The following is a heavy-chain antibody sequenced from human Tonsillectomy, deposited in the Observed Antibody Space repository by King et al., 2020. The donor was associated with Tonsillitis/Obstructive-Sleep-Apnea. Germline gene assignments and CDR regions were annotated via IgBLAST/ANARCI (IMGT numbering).Heavy chain of an antibody. V-gene: IGHV2-5*01. CDR2: IYWYDDK. CDR1: GFSLSTSGVH. Sequence: TLKESGPTLVKPTQTLTLTCTFSGFSLSTSGVHVGWIRQPPGKALEWLALIYWYDDKRYSPSLKSRRTITKDTSKNQLVLNMTNKDPVDTATYYCAHPYSSSAYFDYWGQGTLVTVSS. D-gene: IGHD6-6*01. J-gene: IGHJ4*02. CDR3: AHPYSSSAYFDY.